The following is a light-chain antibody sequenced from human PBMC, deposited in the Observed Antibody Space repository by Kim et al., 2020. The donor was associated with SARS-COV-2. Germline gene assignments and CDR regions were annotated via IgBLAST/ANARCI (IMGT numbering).Light chain of an antibody. V-gene: IGKV1-5*01. Sequence: DIHLTQSPSSLPASLGGRVTITCRASQNLESWLAWYQQRPRQPPKLLIYDASILQSGVPSRFSGNGSGTEFSLTISNLQPDDFATYFCQQYNTYSYSFAQGPNLEL. CDR1: QNLESW. CDR2: DAS. J-gene: IGKJ2*01. CDR3: QQYNTYSYS.